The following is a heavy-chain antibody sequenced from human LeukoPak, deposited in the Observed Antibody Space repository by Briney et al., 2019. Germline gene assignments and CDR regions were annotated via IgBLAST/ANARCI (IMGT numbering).Heavy chain of an antibody. Sequence: ASVKVSCKASGYTFTSYGISWVRQAPGQGLEWMGWISAYNGNTNYAQKLQGRVTMTTDTSTSTAYMELRSLRPDDTAVYYCAREAGIFGVVITPFDYWGQGTLVTVSS. CDR3: AREAGIFGVVITPFDY. CDR2: ISAYNGNT. D-gene: IGHD3-3*01. J-gene: IGHJ4*02. CDR1: GYTFTSYG. V-gene: IGHV1-18*01.